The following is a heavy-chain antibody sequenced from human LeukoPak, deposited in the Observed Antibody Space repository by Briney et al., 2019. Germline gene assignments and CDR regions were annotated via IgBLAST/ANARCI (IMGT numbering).Heavy chain of an antibody. CDR1: GGSFSGYY. CDR2: INHSGST. Sequence: PSETLSLTCAVYGGSFSGYYWSWIRQPPGKGLEWIGEINHSGSTNYNPSLKSRVTISVDTSKNQFSLKLSSVTAADTAVYYCARLTRTGYYRDYWGQGTLVTVSS. V-gene: IGHV4-34*01. CDR3: ARLTRTGYYRDY. D-gene: IGHD3-3*01. J-gene: IGHJ4*02.